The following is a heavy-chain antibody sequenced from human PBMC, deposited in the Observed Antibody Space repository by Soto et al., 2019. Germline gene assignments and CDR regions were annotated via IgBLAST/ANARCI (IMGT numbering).Heavy chain of an antibody. V-gene: IGHV4-34*01. J-gene: IGHJ6*02. CDR2: INHSGST. D-gene: IGHD2-15*01. Sequence: SETLSLTCSVYGWSFSGYYWSWIRQPPGKGLEWIGEINHSGSTNYNPSLKSRVTISVDTSKNQFSLKLSSVTAADTAVYYCARGLGHCSGGSCPLYYYYCGMDVWGQGTTVTVSS. CDR3: ARGLGHCSGGSCPLYYYYCGMDV. CDR1: GWSFSGYY.